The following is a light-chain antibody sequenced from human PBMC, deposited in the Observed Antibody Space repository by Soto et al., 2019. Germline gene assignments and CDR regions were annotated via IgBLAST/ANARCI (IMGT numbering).Light chain of an antibody. CDR2: AAS. Sequence: DIQMTQSPSSLSAFVGDRVTITCRASQSVSTYLNWYQQKPGKAPNLLIYAASSLQSGVPSRFSGSGSGTDCTLTISNLQPEDFATYFCQQTYSTLMFTFGQGTKVEIK. CDR3: QQTYSTLMFT. J-gene: IGKJ2*01. V-gene: IGKV1-39*01. CDR1: QSVSTY.